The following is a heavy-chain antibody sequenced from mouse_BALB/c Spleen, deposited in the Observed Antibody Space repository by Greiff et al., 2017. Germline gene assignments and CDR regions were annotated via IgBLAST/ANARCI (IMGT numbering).Heavy chain of an antibody. V-gene: IGHV2-2*02. CDR2: IWSGGST. Sequence: VKVVESGPGLVQPSQSLSITCTVSGFSLTSYGVHWVRQSPGKGLEWLGVIWSGGSTDYNAAFISRLSISKDNSKSQVFFKMNSLQANDTAIYYCARKNPYYYGFDYWGQGTTLTVSS. CDR3: ARKNPYYYGFDY. J-gene: IGHJ2*01. D-gene: IGHD1-1*01. CDR1: GFSLTSYG.